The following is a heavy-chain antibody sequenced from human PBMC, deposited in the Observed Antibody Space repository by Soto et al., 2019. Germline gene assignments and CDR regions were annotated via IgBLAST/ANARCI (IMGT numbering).Heavy chain of an antibody. CDR2: IKQDGSEK. CDR3: VGDYGDYYYYGMDV. V-gene: IGHV3-7*01. CDR1: GFTFSSYW. D-gene: IGHD4-17*01. J-gene: IGHJ6*02. Sequence: GGSLRLSCAASGFTFSSYWMSWVRQAPGKGLEWVANIKQDGSEKYYVDSVKGRFTISRDNAKNSLYLQMNSLRAEDTAVYYCVGDYGDYYYYGMDVWGQGTTVTAP.